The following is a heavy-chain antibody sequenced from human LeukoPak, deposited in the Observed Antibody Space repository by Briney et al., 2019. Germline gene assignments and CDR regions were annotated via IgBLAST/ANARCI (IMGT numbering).Heavy chain of an antibody. CDR1: GYTFTNYA. Sequence: GASVKVSCQASGYTFTNYAIQWVRQAPGQSLEWLGWINAGNGDTKYSQRFQGRVTITRDTSARIAYMELSSLRAEDTSVYFCARLSYWVFEIWGQGTMVTVSS. D-gene: IGHD2-21*01. CDR3: ARLSYWVFEI. CDR2: INAGNGDT. V-gene: IGHV1-3*01. J-gene: IGHJ3*02.